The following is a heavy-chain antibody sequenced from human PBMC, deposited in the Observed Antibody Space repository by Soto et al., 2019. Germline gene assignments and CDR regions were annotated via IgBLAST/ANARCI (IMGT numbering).Heavy chain of an antibody. CDR2: IYYSGST. D-gene: IGHD3-3*01. J-gene: IGHJ6*03. Sequence: SETLSLTCTVSGGSISSYYWSWIRQPPGKGLEWIGYIYYSGSTNYNPSLKSRVTISVDTSKNQFSLKLSSVTAADTAVYYCAREPGSMYYDFWSGTYYYMDVWGKGTTGTVSS. V-gene: IGHV4-59*01. CDR3: AREPGSMYYDFWSGTYYYMDV. CDR1: GGSISSYY.